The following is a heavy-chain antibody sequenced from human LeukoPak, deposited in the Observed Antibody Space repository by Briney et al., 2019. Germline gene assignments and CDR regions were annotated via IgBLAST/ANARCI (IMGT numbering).Heavy chain of an antibody. D-gene: IGHD1-26*01. CDR3: AKYAGIVGATWRFDY. V-gene: IGHV3-23*01. Sequence: GGSLRLSCAASGFTFSSYAMSWVRQAPGKGLEWVSAISGSGGSTYYADSVKGRFTISGDNSKNTLYLQMNSLRAEDTAVYYCAKYAGIVGATWRFDYWGQGTLVTVSS. J-gene: IGHJ4*02. CDR1: GFTFSSYA. CDR2: ISGSGGST.